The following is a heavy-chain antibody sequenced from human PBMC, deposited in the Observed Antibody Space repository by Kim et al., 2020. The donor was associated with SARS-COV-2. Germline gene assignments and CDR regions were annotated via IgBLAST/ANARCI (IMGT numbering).Heavy chain of an antibody. J-gene: IGHJ6*02. CDR2: INTNTGNP. Sequence: ASVKVSCKASGYTFTSYAMNWVRQAPGQGLEWMGWINTNTGNPTYAQGFTGRLVFSLDTSVSTAYLQISSLKAEDTAVYYCARDLATAGDYYYYYGMDVWRQGTTVTVSS. CDR1: GYTFTSYA. D-gene: IGHD6-13*01. CDR3: ARDLATAGDYYYYYGMDV. V-gene: IGHV7-4-1*02.